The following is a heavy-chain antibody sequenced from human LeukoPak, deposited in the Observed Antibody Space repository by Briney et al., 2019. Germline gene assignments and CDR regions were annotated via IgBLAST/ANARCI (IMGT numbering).Heavy chain of an antibody. CDR1: GGTFNHFG. D-gene: IGHD1-1*01. V-gene: IGHV1-69*04. J-gene: IGHJ4*02. CDR3: ARDSGRPPTSFDN. CDR2: IIPILDLT. Sequence: ASVKVSCKASGGTFNHFGINWVRQAPGQGLEWMGRIIPILDLTKYAPKIQDRVTITADKSTSTAYMELNSLRSEDTAVYFCARDSGRPPTSFDNWGQGTLVTVSS.